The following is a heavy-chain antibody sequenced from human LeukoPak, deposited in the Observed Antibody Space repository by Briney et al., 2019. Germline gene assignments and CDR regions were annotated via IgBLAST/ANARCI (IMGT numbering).Heavy chain of an antibody. CDR2: IYDSGST. CDR1: GGSIRSSYYY. D-gene: IGHD1-14*01. V-gene: IGHV4-39*07. Sequence: SETLSLTCTVSGGSIRSSYYYWGWIRQPPGKGLEWIGNIYDSGSTYYNPSLKSRVTISVDTSRNHFSLKLTSVTAADTAVYFCAYNRNFALDNWGQGTLVTVSS. J-gene: IGHJ4*01. CDR3: AYNRNFALDN.